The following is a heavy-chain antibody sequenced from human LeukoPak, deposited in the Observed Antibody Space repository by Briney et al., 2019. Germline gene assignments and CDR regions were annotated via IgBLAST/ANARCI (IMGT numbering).Heavy chain of an antibody. CDR2: MIRSTSYV. CDR3: ARGYGPFDY. J-gene: IGHJ4*02. V-gene: IGHV3-21*01. CDR1: GFTFSSYS. Sequence: GGSLRLSCVVSGFTFSSYSMNWVRQAPRKGLEWVSSMIRSTSYVYYADSVKGRFTISRDNANTSLWLRMDSLRAEDTAVYYCARGYGPFDYWGQGTLVTVSS. D-gene: IGHD2-15*01.